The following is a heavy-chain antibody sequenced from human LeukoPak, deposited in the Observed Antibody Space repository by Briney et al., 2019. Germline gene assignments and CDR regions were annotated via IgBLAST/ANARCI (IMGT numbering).Heavy chain of an antibody. CDR3: ARDRGPADMGGLYYYYYMDV. CDR1: GGSISSGNYY. D-gene: IGHD2-2*01. V-gene: IGHV4-61*02. J-gene: IGHJ6*03. Sequence: SETLSLTCTVSGGSISSGNYYWSWIRQPAGKGLEWIGRIQSSGSTNYNPSLKSRLTISVDMSKNQFSLKLSSLTAADTAVYYCARDRGPADMGGLYYYYYMDVWGKGTTVTVSS. CDR2: IQSSGST.